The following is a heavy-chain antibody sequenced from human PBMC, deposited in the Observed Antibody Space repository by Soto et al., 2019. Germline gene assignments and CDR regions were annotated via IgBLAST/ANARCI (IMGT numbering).Heavy chain of an antibody. CDR1: GGSISSYY. V-gene: IGHV4-59*08. CDR2: IYYSGST. CDR3: ARSPDYYGSGGPSRNWFDP. Sequence: SETLSLTCTVSGGSISSYYWSWIRQPPGKGLEWIGYIYYSGSTNYNPSLKSRVTIPVDTSKNQFSLKLSSVTAADTAVYYCARSPDYYGSGGPSRNWFDPWGQGTLVTVSS. J-gene: IGHJ5*02. D-gene: IGHD3-10*01.